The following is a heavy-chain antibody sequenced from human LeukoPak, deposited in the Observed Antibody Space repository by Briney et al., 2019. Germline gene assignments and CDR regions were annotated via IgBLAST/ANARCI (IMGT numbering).Heavy chain of an antibody. CDR1: GYTFTSYG. V-gene: IGHV1-18*01. Sequence: ASVTVSCTASGYTFTSYGIRWVRQAPGQGLAWMGWISAYNGNTNYAQKLQGRVTMTTDTSTSTAYMELRSLRSDDTAVYYCARSYYYGSGSYSDYWGQGTLVTVSS. CDR3: ARSYYYGSGSYSDY. D-gene: IGHD3-10*01. CDR2: ISAYNGNT. J-gene: IGHJ4*02.